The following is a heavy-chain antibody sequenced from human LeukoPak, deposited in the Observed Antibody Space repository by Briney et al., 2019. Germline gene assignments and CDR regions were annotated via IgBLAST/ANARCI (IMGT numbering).Heavy chain of an antibody. Sequence: GGSLRLSCAVSGFTFSNYAMNWVRQAPGKGLEWVSAISASGGSTYYADSVKGRFTISRDNSKNTLYLQMNSLRVEDTAVYYCAKPVATSDAFDMWGQGTMVTVSS. CDR2: ISASGGST. CDR3: AKPVATSDAFDM. V-gene: IGHV3-23*01. CDR1: GFTFSNYA. D-gene: IGHD5-12*01. J-gene: IGHJ3*02.